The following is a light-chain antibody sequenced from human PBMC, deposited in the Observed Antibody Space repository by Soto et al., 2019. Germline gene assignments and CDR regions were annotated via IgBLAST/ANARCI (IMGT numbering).Light chain of an antibody. V-gene: IGKV1-39*01. CDR3: HQIFSAPFT. Sequence: IQITQSPSSLSASVGDRVTVTCRASQTIKKYLNWYQCKPGKAPKLLIYGASNLQRGVPSRFSGSGSGTDFTLTISRLETEDFATYYCHQIFSAPFTFGQGTGLE. CDR1: QTIKKY. J-gene: IGKJ2*01. CDR2: GAS.